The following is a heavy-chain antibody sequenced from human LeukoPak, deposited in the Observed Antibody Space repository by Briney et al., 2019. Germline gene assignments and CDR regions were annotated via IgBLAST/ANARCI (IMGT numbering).Heavy chain of an antibody. Sequence: GESLKISCKGSGYRFTSYWIGWVRQMPGKGLEWMGIIYPGDSDTRYSPSFQGQATISADKSISTAYLQWSSLKASDTAMYYCARPSSPVAGAFDIWGQGTMVTVSS. CDR1: GYRFTSYW. CDR3: ARPSSPVAGAFDI. J-gene: IGHJ3*02. D-gene: IGHD2-15*01. V-gene: IGHV5-51*01. CDR2: IYPGDSDT.